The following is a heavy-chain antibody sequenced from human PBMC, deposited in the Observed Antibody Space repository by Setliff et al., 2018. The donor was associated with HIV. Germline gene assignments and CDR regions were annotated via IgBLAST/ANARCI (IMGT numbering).Heavy chain of an antibody. CDR3: ARDLIVVVPAARSPSWFDP. Sequence: ASVKVSCKASGYTFTSYAMNWVRQAPGQGLEWMGWINTNTGNPTYAQGFTGRFVFSLDTSVSTAYLQISSLTAEDTAVYYCARDLIVVVPAARSPSWFDPWGQGTLVTVSS. CDR1: GYTFTSYA. V-gene: IGHV7-4-1*02. CDR2: INTNTGNP. J-gene: IGHJ5*02. D-gene: IGHD2-2*01.